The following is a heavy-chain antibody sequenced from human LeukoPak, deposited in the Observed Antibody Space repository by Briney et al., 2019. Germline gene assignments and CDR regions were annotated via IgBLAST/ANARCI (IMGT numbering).Heavy chain of an antibody. J-gene: IGHJ4*02. D-gene: IGHD3-10*01. V-gene: IGHV4-59*12. CDR3: ARVYDSGIMDY. CDR2: IYYSGST. CDR1: GGSISSYY. Sequence: KTSETLSLTCTVSGGSISSYYWSWIRQPPGKGLEWIGYIYYSGSTNYNPSLKSRVTISVDTSKNQFSLKLSFVTAADTAIYYCARVYDSGIMDYWGQGTLVTVSS.